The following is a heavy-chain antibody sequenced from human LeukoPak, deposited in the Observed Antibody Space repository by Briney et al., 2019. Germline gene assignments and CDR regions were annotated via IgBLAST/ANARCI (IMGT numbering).Heavy chain of an antibody. CDR1: GYSISSGFY. D-gene: IGHD6-13*01. Sequence: PSETLSLTCDVSGYSISSGFYWGWIRQPPGKGLEWIGSMYHSGNTYHNPSLKSRVSISVDTSKNRLSLRLTSVTAADTAVYYCARRRRRLYSSRMNWFDPWGQGTLVTVSS. CDR3: ARRRRRLYSSRMNWFDP. CDR2: MYHSGNT. J-gene: IGHJ5*02. V-gene: IGHV4-38-2*01.